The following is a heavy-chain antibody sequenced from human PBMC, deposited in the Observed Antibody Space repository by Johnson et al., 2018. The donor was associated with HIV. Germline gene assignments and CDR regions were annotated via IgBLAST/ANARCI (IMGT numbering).Heavy chain of an antibody. D-gene: IGHD3-22*01. Sequence: VQLVESGGGLVQPGGSLRLSCAASGFTVSSNYMSWVRQAPGKGLEWVSVIYSGGSTYYADSVKGRFTISRDNSKNSLYLQMNSLRAEDTALYYCARSSSGLDAFDIWGQGTMVTVSS. CDR1: GFTVSSNY. V-gene: IGHV3-66*01. J-gene: IGHJ3*02. CDR3: ARSSSGLDAFDI. CDR2: IYSGGST.